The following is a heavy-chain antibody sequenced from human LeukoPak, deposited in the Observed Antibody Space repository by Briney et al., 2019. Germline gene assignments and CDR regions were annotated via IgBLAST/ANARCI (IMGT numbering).Heavy chain of an antibody. CDR3: ARPGGDYVSEFDP. V-gene: IGHV4-39*01. Sequence: PSETLFLTCTFSGGSISSSNYYWGWIRQPPGKGLEWIGSIYYSGSTFCNPSLKRRVTMHVDTSKNQFSLKLTSVTAADTAVYYCARPGGDYVSEFDPWGQGTLVTVSS. D-gene: IGHD4-17*01. CDR2: IYYSGST. J-gene: IGHJ5*02. CDR1: GGSISSSNYY.